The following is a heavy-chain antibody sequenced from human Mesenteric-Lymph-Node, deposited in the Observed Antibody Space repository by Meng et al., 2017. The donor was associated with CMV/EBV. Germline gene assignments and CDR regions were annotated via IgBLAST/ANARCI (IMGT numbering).Heavy chain of an antibody. J-gene: IGHJ6*02. D-gene: IGHD6-13*01. CDR3: ARLFYSTSLGRYYYGLDD. V-gene: IGHV1-46*01. CDR2: INPNGGTT. Sequence: ASVKVSCKASGYTFTKYYMHWVRQAPGQGLEWMGKINPNGGTTRYAQNFQGRVTITADKSTTTAYMELSSLRSEDTAVYYCARLFYSTSLGRYYYGLDDWGHGTTVTVSS. CDR1: GYTFTKYY.